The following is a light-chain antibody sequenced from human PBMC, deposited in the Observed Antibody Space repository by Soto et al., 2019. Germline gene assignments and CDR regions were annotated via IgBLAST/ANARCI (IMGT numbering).Light chain of an antibody. V-gene: IGLV1-47*01. CDR2: RNN. CDR3: AAWDDSLSEV. Sequence: QSVLTQPPSASGTPGQRVTISCSRSSSNIGSNYVYWYQQLPGTAPKLLIYRNNQRPSGVPDRFSGSKSGTSASLAISGLRSEDEADYYCAAWDDSLSEVFGTGTKVT. J-gene: IGLJ1*01. CDR1: SSNIGSNY.